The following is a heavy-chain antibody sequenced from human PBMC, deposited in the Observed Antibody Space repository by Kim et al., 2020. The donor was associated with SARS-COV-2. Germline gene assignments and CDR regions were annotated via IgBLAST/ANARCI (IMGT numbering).Heavy chain of an antibody. D-gene: IGHD6-13*01. CDR1: GFTFSTYA. CDR2: ITGNGAAT. J-gene: IGHJ4*02. V-gene: IGHV3-23*01. CDR3: AKTWQLDY. Sequence: GGSLRLSCAASGFTFSTYAMSWVRQTPRRGLEWVSTITGNGAATYYADSVRGRFTISRDNSKNTLSLQMNSLRAEDTALYYCAKTWQLDYWGQGTLVTVSS.